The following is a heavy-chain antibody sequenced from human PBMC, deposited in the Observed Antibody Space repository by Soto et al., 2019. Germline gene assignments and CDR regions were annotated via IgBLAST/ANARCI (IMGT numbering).Heavy chain of an antibody. CDR3: ARGRKGGFYYYYGMDV. CDR1: GGSFSGYY. D-gene: IGHD3-16*01. J-gene: IGHJ6*02. Sequence: QVQLQQWGAGLLKPSETLSLTCAVYGGSFSGYYWSWIRQPPGKGLEWIGEINHSGSTNYNPSLKSRVTISVETSKNQFALKLSSVTAADTAVYYCARGRKGGFYYYYGMDVWGQGTTVTVSS. V-gene: IGHV4-34*01. CDR2: INHSGST.